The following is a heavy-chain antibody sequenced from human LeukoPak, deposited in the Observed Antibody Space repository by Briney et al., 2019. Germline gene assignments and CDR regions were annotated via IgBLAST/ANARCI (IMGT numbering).Heavy chain of an antibody. V-gene: IGHV3-30*03. CDR2: ISYDGSNK. Sequence: PGGSLRLSCAASGFTFSSYGMHWVRQAPGKGLEWVAVISYDGSNKYYADSVKGRFTISRDNSKNTLYLQMNSLRAEDTAVYYCARDGGDGYNLVHFDYWGQGTLVTVSS. CDR1: GFTFSSYG. J-gene: IGHJ4*02. CDR3: ARDGGDGYNLVHFDY. D-gene: IGHD5-24*01.